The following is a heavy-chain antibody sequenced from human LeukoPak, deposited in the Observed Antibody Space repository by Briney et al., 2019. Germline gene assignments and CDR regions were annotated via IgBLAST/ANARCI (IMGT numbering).Heavy chain of an antibody. CDR2: IYYSGST. Sequence: SETLSLTCTVSGGSISSGDYYWSWIRQPPGQGLEWIGYIYYSGSTYYNPSLKSRVTISVDTSKNQFSLKLSSVTAADTAVYYCARGDEYSSGWSNWFDPWGQGTLVTVSS. CDR3: ARGDEYSSGWSNWFDP. J-gene: IGHJ5*02. D-gene: IGHD6-19*01. V-gene: IGHV4-30-4*01. CDR1: GGSISSGDYY.